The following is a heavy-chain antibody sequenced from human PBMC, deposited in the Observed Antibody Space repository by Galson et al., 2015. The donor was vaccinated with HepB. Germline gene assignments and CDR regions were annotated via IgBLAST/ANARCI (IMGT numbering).Heavy chain of an antibody. CDR2: INPNSGGT. V-gene: IGHV1-2*02. D-gene: IGHD1-26*01. Sequence: SVKVFCKASGYTFTGYYMHWVRQAPGQGLEWMGWINPNSGGTNYAQKFQGRVTMTRDTSISTAYMELSRLRSDDTAVYYCARGGPRYYYYGMDVWGQGTTVTVSS. J-gene: IGHJ6*02. CDR1: GYTFTGYY. CDR3: ARGGPRYYYYGMDV.